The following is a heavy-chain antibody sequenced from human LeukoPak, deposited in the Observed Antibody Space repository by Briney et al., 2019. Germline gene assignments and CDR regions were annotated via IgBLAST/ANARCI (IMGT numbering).Heavy chain of an antibody. Sequence: GGSLRLSCAASGFTFSSYSMNWVRQAPGKGLEWVSSISSSSSYIYYADSVKGRFTISRDNAKNSLYLQMNSLKTEDTAVYYCTTYNWNYRGAYNWFDPWGQGTLVTVSS. D-gene: IGHD1-7*01. V-gene: IGHV3-21*03. CDR3: TTYNWNYRGAYNWFDP. CDR1: GFTFSSYS. CDR2: ISSSSSYI. J-gene: IGHJ5*02.